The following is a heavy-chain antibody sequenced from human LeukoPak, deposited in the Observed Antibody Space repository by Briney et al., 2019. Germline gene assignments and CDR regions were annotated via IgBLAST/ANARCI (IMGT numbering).Heavy chain of an antibody. Sequence: GGSLRLSCAASGFNLNSYWMSWVRQAPGKGLECVANINQDGSEIYYVDSVKGRFTISRDNAKSSLYLQVNSLRGEDTAVYYCARARYGSGGYFFDFWGQGTLVTVSS. CDR2: INQDGSEI. D-gene: IGHD3-10*01. CDR1: GFNLNSYW. V-gene: IGHV3-7*04. J-gene: IGHJ4*02. CDR3: ARARYGSGGYFFDF.